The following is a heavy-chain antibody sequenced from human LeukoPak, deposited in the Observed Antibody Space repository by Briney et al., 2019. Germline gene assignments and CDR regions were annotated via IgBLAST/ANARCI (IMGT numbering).Heavy chain of an antibody. D-gene: IGHD3-9*01. Sequence: PGGSLRLSCATSGFTLSNYAMSRVRQAPGKGLEWVSGIGASGGSTYYADSVKGRFTISRDNSKNTLYLQMNSLRTEDTAVYYSAKGESYDILTGLDYWGQGTLVTVSS. V-gene: IGHV3-23*01. CDR1: GFTLSNYA. CDR2: IGASGGST. CDR3: AKGESYDILTGLDY. J-gene: IGHJ4*02.